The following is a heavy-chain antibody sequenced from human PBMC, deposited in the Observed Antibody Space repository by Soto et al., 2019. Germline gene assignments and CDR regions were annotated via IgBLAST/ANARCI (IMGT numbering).Heavy chain of an antibody. V-gene: IGHV3-23*01. CDR2: ISDSGVST. CDR3: AKERSGTYRPSDY. CDR1: GFTFSNYA. J-gene: IGHJ4*02. D-gene: IGHD1-26*01. Sequence: EVQLLESGGGLVQPGGSLRLSCAASGFTFSNYAMNWVRQAPEKGLELVSAISDSGVSTYYADSVKGRFTISRDNSKNTLFLQMNSLRADDTAFYFCAKERSGTYRPSDYWGQGTLVSVSS.